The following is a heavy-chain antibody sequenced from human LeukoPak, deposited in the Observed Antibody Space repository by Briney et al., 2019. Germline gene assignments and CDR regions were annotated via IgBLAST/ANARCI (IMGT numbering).Heavy chain of an antibody. CDR2: IYYSGNT. CDR1: SGSISSGDYY. CDR3: ARGTLGTASTSLLFDP. J-gene: IGHJ5*02. V-gene: IGHV4-30-4*01. Sequence: SETLSLTCTVSSGSISSGDYYWSWIRQPPGKGQEWIGYIYYSGNTYYNPSLRSRVTISVDTSKNQFSLKLSSVTAADTAVYYCARGTLGTASTSLLFDPWGQGTLVTVSS. D-gene: IGHD2-21*02.